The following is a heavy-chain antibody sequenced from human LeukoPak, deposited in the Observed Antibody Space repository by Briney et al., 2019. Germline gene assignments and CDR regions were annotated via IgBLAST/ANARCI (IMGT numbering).Heavy chain of an antibody. CDR2: INPKNGGT. Sequence: ASVKVSCTASGYTFPGHHIHWVRQAPGQGLEWMGWINPKNGGTNYAQKFQGRVTMTRDTSINTAFMELSRLNSDDTAVYFCARDGYGGNSFDYWGQGTLVTVSS. D-gene: IGHD4-23*01. J-gene: IGHJ4*02. CDR3: ARDGYGGNSFDY. CDR1: GYTFPGHH. V-gene: IGHV1-2*02.